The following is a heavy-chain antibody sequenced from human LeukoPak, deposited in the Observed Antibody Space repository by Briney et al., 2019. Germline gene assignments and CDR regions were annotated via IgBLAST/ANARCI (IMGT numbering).Heavy chain of an antibody. CDR1: GGPISSHY. D-gene: IGHD3-22*01. CDR2: IYYSGSP. J-gene: IGHJ4*02. V-gene: IGHV4-59*11. CDR3: ARGVTYYYDSSGYYFEGASKFLDY. Sequence: SETLSLTCTVSGGPISSHYWSWLRQPPGKGLEWIGYIYYSGSPNYNPSLKSRVTISVDTSKNQFSLKLSSVTAADTAVYYCARGVTYYYDSSGYYFEGASKFLDYWGRGTLVTVSS.